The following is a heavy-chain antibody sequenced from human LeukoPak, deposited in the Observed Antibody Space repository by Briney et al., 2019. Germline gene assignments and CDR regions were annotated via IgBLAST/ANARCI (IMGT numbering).Heavy chain of an antibody. J-gene: IGHJ4*02. Sequence: GSLRLSCAASGFTFSDYYMSWIRQPPGKGLEWIGEINHSGSTNYNPSLKSRVTISVDTSKNQFSLKLSSVTAADTAVYYCARGGATIYYWGQGTLVTVSS. V-gene: IGHV4-34*01. CDR2: INHSGST. D-gene: IGHD5-24*01. CDR1: GFTFSDYY. CDR3: ARGGATIYY.